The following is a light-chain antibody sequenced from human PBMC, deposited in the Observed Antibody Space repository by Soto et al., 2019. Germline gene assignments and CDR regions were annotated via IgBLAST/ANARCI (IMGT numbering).Light chain of an antibody. V-gene: IGLV2-14*01. Sequence: SVLTPPASVSGSPGQSMTLSPTGTSSDVGGYHYVSWYQQYPGKAPKVMIYDVSNRPSGVSNRFSGSKSGNTASLTISGLQAEDEADYYCSSYTTSSTYVFGTGTKVTVL. J-gene: IGLJ1*01. CDR1: SSDVGGYHY. CDR3: SSYTTSSTYV. CDR2: DVS.